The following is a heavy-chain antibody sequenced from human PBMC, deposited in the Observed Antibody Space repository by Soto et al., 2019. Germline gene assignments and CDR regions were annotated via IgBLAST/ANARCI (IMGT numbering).Heavy chain of an antibody. CDR3: AREGAAPYYYYGMDV. Sequence: QVQLQESGPGLVKPSQTLSLTCTVSGGSISSGGNFWSWIRQHPGKGLEWIGFIYYSGSTYYNPSLKSRVTISVDTSKNQFSLKLSSVTAADTAVYYCAREGAAPYYYYGMDVWGQGTTVTVSS. CDR1: GGSISSGGNF. CDR2: IYYSGST. D-gene: IGHD6-6*01. J-gene: IGHJ6*02. V-gene: IGHV4-31*03.